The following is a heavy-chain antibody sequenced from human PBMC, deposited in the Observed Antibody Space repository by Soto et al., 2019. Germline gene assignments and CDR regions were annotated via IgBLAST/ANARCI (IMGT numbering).Heavy chain of an antibody. Sequence: QVQLVQSGAEVKKPGSSVKVSCKASGGTFSSYAISWVRQAPGQGLEWMGGIIPIFGTANYAQKFKGRVTIPADEATSTAYMELRSLRSEDTAVYYCASRCSSTSCYSYNWFDPWGQGTLVTVSS. CDR1: GGTFSSYA. V-gene: IGHV1-69*01. D-gene: IGHD2-2*01. CDR2: IIPIFGTA. CDR3: ASRCSSTSCYSYNWFDP. J-gene: IGHJ5*02.